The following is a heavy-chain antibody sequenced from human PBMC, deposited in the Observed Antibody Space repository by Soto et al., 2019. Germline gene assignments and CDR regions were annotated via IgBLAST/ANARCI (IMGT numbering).Heavy chain of an antibody. CDR3: ARDDVLCGGGRCYGIPLDV. CDR1: GFTFSNAW. Sequence: GGSLRLSCAASGFTFSNAWMSWVRQAPGKGLEWVGRIKSKTGGGTTDYAAPVKGRFTISRDNSKNTLHLQMDSLKVEDTAVYYCARDDVLCGGGRCYGIPLDVWGKGTTVTVSS. CDR2: IKSKTGGGTT. V-gene: IGHV3-15*01. J-gene: IGHJ6*04. D-gene: IGHD2-15*01.